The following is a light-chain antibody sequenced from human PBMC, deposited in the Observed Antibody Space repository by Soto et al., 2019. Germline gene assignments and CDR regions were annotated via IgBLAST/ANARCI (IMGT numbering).Light chain of an antibody. CDR3: QQYGSSPGT. J-gene: IGKJ1*01. V-gene: IGKV3-20*01. CDR1: QSVSSNY. CDR2: GAS. Sequence: EIVLTQSPGTLSLSPGERATLSCRASQSVSSNYLAWYQQKPGQSPRLLIYGASSRATGIPDRFSGSGSGTDFTLTISRLEPEDFAVYYCQQYGSSPGTFGQRTKVEIK.